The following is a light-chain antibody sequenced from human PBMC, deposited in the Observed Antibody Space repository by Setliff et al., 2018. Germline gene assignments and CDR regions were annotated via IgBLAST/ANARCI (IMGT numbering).Light chain of an antibody. Sequence: QAVLTQPPSASGSPGQSVTISCTGASSDVGGYNDVFRYNYVSWYQQYPGKAPKLLISEVTKRPSGVPDRFSGSKSGNTASLTVSGLQAEDEADYYCSSYAGGNNVVFGGGTKGTVL. V-gene: IGLV2-8*01. CDR2: EVT. CDR3: SSYAGGNNVV. CDR1: SSDVGGYNDVFRYNY. J-gene: IGLJ2*01.